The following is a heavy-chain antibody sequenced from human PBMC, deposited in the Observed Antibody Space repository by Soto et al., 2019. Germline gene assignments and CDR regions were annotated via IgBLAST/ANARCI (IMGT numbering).Heavy chain of an antibody. CDR1: GFTFSSYE. Sequence: PGGSLRLSCAVSGFTFSSYEMNWVRQAPGKGLEWVSYISSSGSTMYYADSVKGRFTISRDNAKNSLFLQMNSLRAEDTAVYYCARCYYDYVWGSREDVGCGFDIWGQGTMVTVSS. CDR3: ARCYYDYVWGSREDVGCGFDI. D-gene: IGHD3-16*01. V-gene: IGHV3-48*03. CDR2: ISSSGSTM. J-gene: IGHJ3*02.